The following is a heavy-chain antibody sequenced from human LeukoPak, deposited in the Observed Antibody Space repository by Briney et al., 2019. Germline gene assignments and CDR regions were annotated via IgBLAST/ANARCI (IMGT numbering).Heavy chain of an antibody. J-gene: IGHJ5*02. Sequence: SETLSLTCTVSGGSISSGSYYWSWIRQPAGKGLEWIGRIYTSGSTNYNPSLKSRVTISVDTSKNQFSLKLSSVTAADTAVYYCARDQYGSGSYENWFDPWGQGTLVTVSS. V-gene: IGHV4-61*02. D-gene: IGHD3-10*01. CDR2: IYTSGST. CDR1: GGSISSGSYY. CDR3: ARDQYGSGSYENWFDP.